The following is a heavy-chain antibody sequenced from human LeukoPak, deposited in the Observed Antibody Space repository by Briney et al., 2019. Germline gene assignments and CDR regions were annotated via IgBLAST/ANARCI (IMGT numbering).Heavy chain of an antibody. CDR1: GYTFTNYG. CDR2: ISAYNGNT. Sequence: ASVKVSCKASGYTFTNYGFSWVRQAPGQGLEWMGWISAYNGNTNYAQKLQGRVTMTTDTSTSTAYMELRSLRSDDTAVYYCARADVAAVGMTAFQQWGQGTLVTVSS. D-gene: IGHD6-13*01. J-gene: IGHJ1*01. CDR3: ARADVAAVGMTAFQQ. V-gene: IGHV1-18*01.